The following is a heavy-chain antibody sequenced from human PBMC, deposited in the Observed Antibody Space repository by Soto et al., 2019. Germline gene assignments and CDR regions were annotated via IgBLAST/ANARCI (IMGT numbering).Heavy chain of an antibody. CDR3: ARDRSSTMVRGVIIRYWFDP. V-gene: IGHV1-3*01. D-gene: IGHD3-10*01. CDR1: GYTFTSYA. CDR2: INAGNGNT. J-gene: IGHJ5*02. Sequence: ASVKVSCQASGYTFTSYAMHWVRQAPGQRLEWMGWINAGNGNTKYSQKFQGRVTITRDTSASTAYMELSSLRSEDTAVYYCARDRSSTMVRGVIIRYWFDPWGQGTLVTVSS.